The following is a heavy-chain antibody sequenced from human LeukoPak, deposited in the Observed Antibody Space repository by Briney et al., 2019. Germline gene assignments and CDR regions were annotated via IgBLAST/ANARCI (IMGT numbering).Heavy chain of an antibody. Sequence: SETLSLTCTVSGYSISTGHYWGWIRQPPGKGLEWIGSIYHSGSTYYNPSLKSRVTISVDTSKNQFSLKLRSVTAADTAVYYCARVHSWSGPDYWGQGTLVTVSS. J-gene: IGHJ4*02. V-gene: IGHV4-38-2*02. D-gene: IGHD3-3*02. CDR1: GYSISTGHY. CDR2: IYHSGST. CDR3: ARVHSWSGPDY.